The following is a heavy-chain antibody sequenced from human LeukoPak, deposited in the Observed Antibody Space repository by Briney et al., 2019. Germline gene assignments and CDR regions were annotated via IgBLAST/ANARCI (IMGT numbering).Heavy chain of an antibody. D-gene: IGHD3-10*01. CDR3: ARTRYYYGSGSYRVFDY. V-gene: IGHV4-39*07. Sequence: PSETLSLTCTVSGGSISSYYWGWIRQPPGRGLEWIGSIYYSGSTYYNPSLKIRVTISVDTSKNQFSLKLTSVTAADTAVYYCARTRYYYGSGSYRVFDYWGQGTLVTVSS. J-gene: IGHJ4*02. CDR1: GGSISSYY. CDR2: IYYSGST.